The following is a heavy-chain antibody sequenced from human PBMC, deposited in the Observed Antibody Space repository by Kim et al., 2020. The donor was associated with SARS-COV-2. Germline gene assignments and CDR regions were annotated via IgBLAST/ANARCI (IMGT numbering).Heavy chain of an antibody. Sequence: GGSLRLSCSASGFTFSSYAMHWVRQAPGKGLEYVSAISSNGGSTYYADSVKGRFTISRDNSKNTLYLQMSSLRAEDTAVYYCVKETTTVVTDDYFDYWGQGTLVTVSS. CDR2: ISSNGGST. CDR3: VKETTTVVTDDYFDY. J-gene: IGHJ4*02. D-gene: IGHD4-17*01. CDR1: GFTFSSYA. V-gene: IGHV3-64D*06.